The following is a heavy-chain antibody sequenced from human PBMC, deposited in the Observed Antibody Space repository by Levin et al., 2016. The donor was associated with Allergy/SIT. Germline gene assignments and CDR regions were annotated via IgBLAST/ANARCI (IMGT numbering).Heavy chain of an antibody. CDR2: IYTDDST. CDR3: ARDDGRTFDL. V-gene: IGHV3-53*01. Sequence: GGSLRLSCAASGFSVSTNHMSWVRQGPGKGLEWVSVIYTDDSTYSADSVKGRFTISRDNSQNTVFLQMNILRAEDTALYYCARDDGRTFDLWGRGTPGHCLL. J-gene: IGHJ2*01. CDR1: GFSVSTNH.